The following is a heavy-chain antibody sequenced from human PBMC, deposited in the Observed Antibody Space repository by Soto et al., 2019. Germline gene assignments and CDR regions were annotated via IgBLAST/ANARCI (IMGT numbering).Heavy chain of an antibody. CDR1: GYTFTGYY. CDR3: ARGSSGAAVNDYYYGMDV. J-gene: IGHJ6*02. D-gene: IGHD6-13*01. CDR2: INPNSGGT. V-gene: IGHV1-2*04. Sequence: GASVKVSCKASGYTFTGYYMHWVRQAPGQGLEWMGWINPNSGGTNYAQKFQGWVTMTRDTSISTAYMELSRLRSDDTAVYYCARGSSGAAVNDYYYGMDVWGQGTTVTVSS.